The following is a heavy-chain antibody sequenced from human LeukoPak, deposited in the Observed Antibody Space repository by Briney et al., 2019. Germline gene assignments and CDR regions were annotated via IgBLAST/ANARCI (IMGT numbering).Heavy chain of an antibody. J-gene: IGHJ5*02. CDR1: GFTFSSYW. D-gene: IGHD3-3*01. V-gene: IGHV3-74*01. CDR2: INSDGSST. CDR3: ASAYDFWSGATSRIDP. Sequence: GGSLRHSCAASGFTFSSYWMHWVRQAPGKGLVWVSRINSDGSSTSYADSVKGRFTISRDNAKNTLYLQMNSLRAEDTAVYYCASAYDFWSGATSRIDPWGQGTMVTVSS.